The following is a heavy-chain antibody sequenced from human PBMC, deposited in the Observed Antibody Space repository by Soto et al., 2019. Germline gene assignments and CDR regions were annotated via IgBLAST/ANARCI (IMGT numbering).Heavy chain of an antibody. J-gene: IGHJ4*02. V-gene: IGHV3-73*01. D-gene: IGHD4-4*01. CDR2: IRSKANSYAT. Sequence: EVQLVESGGGLVQPGGSLKLSCAASGFTFSGSAMHWVRQASGKGLEWVGRIRSKANSYATAYAASVKGRFTISRDDSKNTAYLQMNSLKTEDTAVYYCTRSSTAVADYWGQGTLVTVSS. CDR3: TRSSTAVADY. CDR1: GFTFSGSA.